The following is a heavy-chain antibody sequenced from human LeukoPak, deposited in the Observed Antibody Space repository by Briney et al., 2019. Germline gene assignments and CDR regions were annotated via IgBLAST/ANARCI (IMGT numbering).Heavy chain of an antibody. D-gene: IGHD3-9*01. CDR3: AREGVLRYFDWLLVNWFDP. CDR1: GYTFTSYY. Sequence: GASVKVSCKASGYTFTSYYMHWVRQAPGQGLEWMGIINPSGGSTSYAQKFQGRVTMTRDTSTSTVYMELSSLRSEDTAVYYCAREGVLRYFDWLLVNWFDPWGQGTLVTVSS. CDR2: INPSGGST. V-gene: IGHV1-46*01. J-gene: IGHJ5*02.